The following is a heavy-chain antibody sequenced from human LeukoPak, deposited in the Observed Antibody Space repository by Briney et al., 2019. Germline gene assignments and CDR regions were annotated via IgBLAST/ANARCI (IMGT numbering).Heavy chain of an antibody. CDR2: IYYSGST. CDR3: ARSGDYAWFDP. J-gene: IGHJ5*02. CDR1: GVSMSRYY. V-gene: IGHV4-59*12. D-gene: IGHD4-17*01. Sequence: SETLSLTCTVSGVSMSRYYWSWIRQPPGKGLEWIGSIYYSGSTNYNPSLKSRVTISVDKSKNQFSLKLSSVAAADTAVYYCARSGDYAWFDPWGQGTLVTVSS.